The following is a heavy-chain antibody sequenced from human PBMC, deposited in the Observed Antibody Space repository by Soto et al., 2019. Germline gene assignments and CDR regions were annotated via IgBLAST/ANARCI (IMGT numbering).Heavy chain of an antibody. CDR1: GGSIIGTNYY. CDR3: ARWNDGAHDY. Sequence: SETLSLTCTVSGGSIIGTNYYWAWIRQPPGRGLEWIGSIYHSGSTYYSPSLKSRVTISVDTSKSQFSLNLRSVTAPDTALYYCARWNDGAHDYWGQGTLVTVSS. D-gene: IGHD1-1*01. CDR2: IYHSGST. J-gene: IGHJ4*02. V-gene: IGHV4-39*01.